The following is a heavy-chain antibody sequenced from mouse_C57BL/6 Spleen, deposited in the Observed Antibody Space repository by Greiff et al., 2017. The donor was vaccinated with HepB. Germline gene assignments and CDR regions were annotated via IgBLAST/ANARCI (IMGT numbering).Heavy chain of an antibody. J-gene: IGHJ4*01. CDR3: ARHYSNYEGAMDY. Sequence: EVQVVESEGGLVQPGSSMKLSCTASGFTFSDYYMAWVRQVPEKGLEWVANINYDGSSTYYLDSLKSRFIISRDNAKNILYLQMSSLKSEDTATYYCARHYSNYEGAMDYWGQGTSVTVSS. D-gene: IGHD2-5*01. V-gene: IGHV5-16*01. CDR2: INYDGSST. CDR1: GFTFSDYY.